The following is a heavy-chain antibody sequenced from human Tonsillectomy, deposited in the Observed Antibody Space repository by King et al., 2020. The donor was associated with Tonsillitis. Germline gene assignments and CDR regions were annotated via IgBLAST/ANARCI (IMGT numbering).Heavy chain of an antibody. CDR3: ARGSGRDSHDYMDV. D-gene: IGHD3-3*01. V-gene: IGHV4-30-2*01. CDR1: DDSIISDDYS. Sequence: LQLQESGSRLLKPPQTLSLTCAVSDDSIISDDYSWSCIRQPPGSGLVWIGNIFHSGRTTFNPSLKSRVIISVDRSKNHFSLKLTPVTAADTAVYFCARGSGRDSHDYMDVWGKGTTVTVSS. CDR2: IFHSGRT. J-gene: IGHJ6*03.